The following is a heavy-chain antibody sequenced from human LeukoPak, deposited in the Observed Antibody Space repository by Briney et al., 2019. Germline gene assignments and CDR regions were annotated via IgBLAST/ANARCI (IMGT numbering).Heavy chain of an antibody. D-gene: IGHD3-22*01. CDR3: ARVMYYYHSSGSIAVYYFDY. Sequence: GGSLRLSCAASGFTFSSHWMHWVRQAPGKGLVWVSRINSDGSTASYADSVKGRFTISRDNAKNTLYLQMNSLRAEDTAVYYCARVMYYYHSSGSIAVYYFDYWGQGTLATVSS. J-gene: IGHJ4*02. CDR2: INSDGSTA. V-gene: IGHV3-74*01. CDR1: GFTFSSHW.